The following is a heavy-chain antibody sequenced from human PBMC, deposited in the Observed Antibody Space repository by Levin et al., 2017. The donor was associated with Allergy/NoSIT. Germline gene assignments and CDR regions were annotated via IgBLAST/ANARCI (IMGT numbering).Heavy chain of an antibody. CDR3: ARDVDFWSGYENYYYYGMDV. CDR1: GYTFTSYG. D-gene: IGHD3-3*01. CDR2: ISAYNGNT. Sequence: PGGSLRLSCKASGYTFTSYGISWVRQAPGQGLEWMGWISAYNGNTNYAQKLQGRVTMTTDTSTSTAYMELRSLRSDDTAVYYCARDVDFWSGYENYYYYGMDVWGQGTTVTVSS. V-gene: IGHV1-18*01. J-gene: IGHJ6*02.